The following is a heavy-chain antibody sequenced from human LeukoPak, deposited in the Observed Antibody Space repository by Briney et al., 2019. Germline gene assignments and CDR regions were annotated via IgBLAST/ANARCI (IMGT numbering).Heavy chain of an antibody. V-gene: IGHV4-59*12. CDR3: ARVGHIVAAGTYDY. CDR2: IFYSGSP. Sequence: SETLSLTCTVSGDSISSYYWSWIRQPPAKDLEWIGNIFYSGSPNYNPSLKSRVTTSFDTSKNQFSLKLSFVTAADTAVYYCARVGHIVAAGTYDYWGQGTLVTVSS. CDR1: GDSISSYY. J-gene: IGHJ4*02. D-gene: IGHD6-13*01.